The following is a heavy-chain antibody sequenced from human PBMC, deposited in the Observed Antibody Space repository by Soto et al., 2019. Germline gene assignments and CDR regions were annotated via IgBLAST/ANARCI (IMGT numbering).Heavy chain of an antibody. V-gene: IGHV3-74*01. J-gene: IGHJ5*02. CDR3: ARVLTGSWNWFDP. CDR1: EFTFSSYW. D-gene: IGHD6-13*01. CDR2: INSDGSRT. Sequence: EVQLVESGGGLVQPGASLRLSCAASEFTFSSYWMHWVRQAPGKGLVWVSRINSDGSRTNYADSVKGRFSVSRDNAKNTQYLQMNSLRAEDTAVYYCARVLTGSWNWFDPWGQGTLVTVSS.